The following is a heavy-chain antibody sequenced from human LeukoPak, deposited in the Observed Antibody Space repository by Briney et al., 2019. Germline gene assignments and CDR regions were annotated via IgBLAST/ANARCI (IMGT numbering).Heavy chain of an antibody. Sequence: GGSLRLSCAASGFTFSTYWMTWVRQAPGKGLEWVANIKEDGSEKFYVDSVKGRFTISRDNAKNLLYLQMNGLRAEDTAVYYCARDWAGQLYYDSSGYSSDYWGQGTLVTVSS. V-gene: IGHV3-7*01. CDR1: GFTFSTYW. CDR3: ARDWAGQLYYDSSGYSSDY. CDR2: IKEDGSEK. D-gene: IGHD3-22*01. J-gene: IGHJ4*02.